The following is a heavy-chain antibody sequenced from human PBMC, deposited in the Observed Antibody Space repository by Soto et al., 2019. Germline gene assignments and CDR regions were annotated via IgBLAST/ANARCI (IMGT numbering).Heavy chain of an antibody. J-gene: IGHJ4*02. CDR2: IYYSGST. CDR3: ARRGRGSSWPSGAGRQFDY. D-gene: IGHD6-13*01. CDR1: GGSISSGGYY. V-gene: IGHV4-31*03. Sequence: QVQLQESGPGLVKPSQTLSLTCTVSGGSISSGGYYWSWIRQHPGKGLEWIGYIYYSGSTYYNPSLKSRVTISVDTSKNQFSLNLSSVTAADTAVYYCARRGRGSSWPSGAGRQFDYWGQGTLVTVSS.